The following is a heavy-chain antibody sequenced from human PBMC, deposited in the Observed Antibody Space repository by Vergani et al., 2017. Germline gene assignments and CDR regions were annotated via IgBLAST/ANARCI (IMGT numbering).Heavy chain of an antibody. Sequence: QVQLQESGPGLVKPSETLSLTCTVSGGSISSYYWSWIRQPPGKGLEWIGYICYSGSTNYNPSLASRVTISVDTSKNQFSLKLSSVTAADTAVYYCARNMVRGVGYYGMDVWGQGTTVTVSS. CDR2: ICYSGST. CDR1: GGSISSYY. J-gene: IGHJ6*02. D-gene: IGHD3-10*01. CDR3: ARNMVRGVGYYGMDV. V-gene: IGHV4-59*01.